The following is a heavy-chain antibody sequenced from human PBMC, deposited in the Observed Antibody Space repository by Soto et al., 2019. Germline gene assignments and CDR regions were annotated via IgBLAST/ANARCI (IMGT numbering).Heavy chain of an antibody. CDR1: GIKFSSYG. D-gene: IGHD3-10*01. J-gene: IGHJ6*02. CDR2: IWYDGSKK. CDR3: ARELLYGSGSRNFHYYSMDV. V-gene: IGHV3-33*01. Sequence: QVHLVESGGGVVQSGGSLRLSCAASGIKFSSYGMHWVRQAPGKGLEWVAVIWYDGSKKYYVDSVKGRFTISRDNSNNKLYLQMNSLRAEDTGVYYCARELLYGSGSRNFHYYSMDVWGQGTTVTVSS.